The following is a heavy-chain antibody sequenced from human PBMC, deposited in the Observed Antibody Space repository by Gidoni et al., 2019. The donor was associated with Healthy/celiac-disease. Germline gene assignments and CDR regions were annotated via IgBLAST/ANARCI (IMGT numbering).Heavy chain of an antibody. J-gene: IGHJ4*02. V-gene: IGHV3-23*01. Sequence: EVQLLESGGGLVQPGGCLRLSCAASGFTFRSDPMSWVRQAPGKGLEWVSAISGSGGSTYYADSVKGRFTISRYNSKNTLYLQMTSLRAEDTAVYYCAKDGGYYDSSGYYSEFDYWGQGTLVTVSS. CDR3: AKDGGYYDSSGYYSEFDY. CDR1: GFTFRSDP. D-gene: IGHD3-22*01. CDR2: ISGSGGST.